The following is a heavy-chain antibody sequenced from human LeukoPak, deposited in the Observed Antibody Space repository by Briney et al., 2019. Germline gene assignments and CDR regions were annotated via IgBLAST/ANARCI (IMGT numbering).Heavy chain of an antibody. D-gene: IGHD3-10*01. J-gene: IGHJ3*02. V-gene: IGHV1-46*01. CDR3: ARDHSGWFGERVDAFDI. CDR2: INPSGGST. Sequence: ASVKVSCKASGYTFTSYYMHWVRQAPEQGLEWMGIINPSGGSTSYAQKFQGRVTMTRDTSTSTVYMELSSLRSEDTAVYYCARDHSGWFGERVDAFDIWGQGTMVTVSS. CDR1: GYTFTSYY.